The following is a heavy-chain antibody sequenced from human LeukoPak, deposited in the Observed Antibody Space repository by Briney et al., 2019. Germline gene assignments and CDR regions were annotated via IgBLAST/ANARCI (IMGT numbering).Heavy chain of an antibody. CDR3: GRGKSRYDFWSGYYPDF. D-gene: IGHD3-3*01. Sequence: GGSLRLSCAASGFTFDDYGMTWVRQAPGKGLEWVSSINWNGGSTNCADSVKGRFSISRDNAKNSLHLQMNNLRAEDTALYYCGRGKSRYDFWSGYYPDFWGQGTLVTVSS. J-gene: IGHJ4*02. V-gene: IGHV3-20*04. CDR1: GFTFDDYG. CDR2: INWNGGST.